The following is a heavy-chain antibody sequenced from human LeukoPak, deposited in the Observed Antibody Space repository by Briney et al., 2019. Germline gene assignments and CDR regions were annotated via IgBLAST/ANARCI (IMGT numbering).Heavy chain of an antibody. D-gene: IGHD6-13*01. CDR3: ARRAAAAGTIPEYYFDY. CDR2: IFYTGNT. J-gene: IGHJ4*02. CDR1: GFTFSDYY. Sequence: GSLRLSCAASGFTFSDYYMSWIRQAPGKGLEWIWTIFYTGNTYYSPSLKTRVTMSVATSKNHFSLNLSSVTAADTAFYYCARRAAAAGTIPEYYFDYGRQGTLVTVSS. V-gene: IGHV4-34*12.